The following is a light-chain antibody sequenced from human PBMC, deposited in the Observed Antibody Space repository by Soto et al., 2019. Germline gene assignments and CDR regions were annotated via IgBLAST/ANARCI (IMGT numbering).Light chain of an antibody. CDR3: QQSYSTPYT. CDR1: QSISSY. CDR2: AAS. Sequence: DIQMTQSPSSLSASVGDRVTITCRASQSISSYLNWYQQKPGKAPKLLIYAASSLQSGAPSRFSGSGSGTDFTLTTGSLQPEDFATYYCQQSYSTPYTVGQGTELEIK. V-gene: IGKV1-39*01. J-gene: IGKJ2*01.